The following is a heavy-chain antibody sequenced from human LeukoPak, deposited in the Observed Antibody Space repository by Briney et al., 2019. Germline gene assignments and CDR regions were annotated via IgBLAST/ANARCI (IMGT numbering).Heavy chain of an antibody. V-gene: IGHV3-23*01. CDR3: AKRGTVSTSTPLYLDY. CDR2: ITVSDGRT. J-gene: IGHJ4*02. CDR1: GFTFSSYP. Sequence: TGGSLRLSCAASGFTFSSYPMYWVRQAPGKGLEWVSLITVSDGRTYYADSVKGRFTISRDNSKNTLFLQMNSLRAEDTAVYYCAKRGTVSTSTPLYLDYWGQGTPVTVSS. D-gene: IGHD2-2*01.